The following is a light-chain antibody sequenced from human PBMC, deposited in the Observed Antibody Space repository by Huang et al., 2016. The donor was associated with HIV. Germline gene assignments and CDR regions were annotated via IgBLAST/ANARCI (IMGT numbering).Light chain of an antibody. CDR2: GAS. Sequence: EIVMTQSPATLSVSPGERATISGRASQSVSSNLTWYQQKPGQAPRLLIYGASTRATGIPARFSGSGSGKELTLTISSLQSEDFAVYYCQQYNNWPPLTFGGGTKVEIK. J-gene: IGKJ4*01. CDR3: QQYNNWPPLT. V-gene: IGKV3-15*01. CDR1: QSVSSN.